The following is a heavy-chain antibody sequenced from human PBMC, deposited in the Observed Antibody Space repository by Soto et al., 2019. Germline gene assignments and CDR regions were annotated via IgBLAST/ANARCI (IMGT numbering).Heavy chain of an antibody. CDR1: GYTFTSYG. J-gene: IGHJ3*02. V-gene: IGHV1-18*01. CDR2: ISAYNGNT. Sequence: ASVKVSCKASGYTFTSYGISLVRQAPGQGLEWMGWISAYNGNTNYAQKLQGRVTMTTDTSTSTAYMELRSLRSDDTAVYYCARDGSPPYYYGSGNAFDIWGQGTMVTVSS. D-gene: IGHD3-10*01. CDR3: ARDGSPPYYYGSGNAFDI.